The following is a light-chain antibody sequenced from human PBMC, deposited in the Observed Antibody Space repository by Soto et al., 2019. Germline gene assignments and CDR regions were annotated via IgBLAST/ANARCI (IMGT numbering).Light chain of an antibody. CDR3: QQSYSTPRD. Sequence: DIQMTQSPSSLSASVGDRVTITCRASQSISNYLNWYQQKPGRAPKLLIYAASSLQSGVPSRFSGSGSGTDFILTISSLQPEDFATYYCQQSYSTPRDFGQGTRLEI. J-gene: IGKJ5*01. CDR1: QSISNY. CDR2: AAS. V-gene: IGKV1-39*01.